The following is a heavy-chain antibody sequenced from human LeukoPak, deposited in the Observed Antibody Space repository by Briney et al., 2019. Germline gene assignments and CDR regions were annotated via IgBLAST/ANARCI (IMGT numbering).Heavy chain of an antibody. J-gene: IGHJ6*04. CDR3: ARKRRDTAMVSYYYYGMDV. CDR1: GCIFSSYA. V-gene: IGHV1-69*06. D-gene: IGHD5-18*01. Sequence: SVKVSCKASGCIFSSYAISWVRQAPGQGLEWMGGIIPIFGTANYAQKFQGRVTITADKSTSTAYMELSSLRSEDTAVYYCARKRRDTAMVSYYYYGMDVWGKGTTVTVSS. CDR2: IIPIFGTA.